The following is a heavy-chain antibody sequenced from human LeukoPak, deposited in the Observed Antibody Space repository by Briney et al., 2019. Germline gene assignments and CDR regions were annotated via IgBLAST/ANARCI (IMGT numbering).Heavy chain of an antibody. J-gene: IGHJ6*02. Sequence: GGSLRLSCAASGFTFSSYAMSWVRQAPGQGLEWVSTISGSGGSSYYADSVKGRFTISRDNSKNTLDLQMDSLRAEDTAVYYCAKVYGDYPPDYGMDVWGQGTTVTVSS. CDR3: AKVYGDYPPDYGMDV. CDR2: ISGSGGSS. CDR1: GFTFSSYA. V-gene: IGHV3-23*01. D-gene: IGHD4-17*01.